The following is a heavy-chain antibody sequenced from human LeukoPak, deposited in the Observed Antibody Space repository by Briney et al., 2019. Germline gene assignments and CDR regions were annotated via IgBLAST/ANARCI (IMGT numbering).Heavy chain of an antibody. Sequence: ASVKVSCKASGYTFTSYGISWVRQAPGQGLEWMGWISAYNGNTNYAQKLQGRVTITTDTSTSTAYMELRSLRSDDTAVYYCARVPHSYGRVNYYYMDVWGKGTTVTVSS. CDR3: ARVPHSYGRVNYYYMDV. D-gene: IGHD5-18*01. CDR1: GYTFTSYG. V-gene: IGHV1-18*01. J-gene: IGHJ6*03. CDR2: ISAYNGNT.